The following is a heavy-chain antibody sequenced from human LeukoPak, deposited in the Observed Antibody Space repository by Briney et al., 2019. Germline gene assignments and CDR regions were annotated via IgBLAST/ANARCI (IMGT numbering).Heavy chain of an antibody. CDR3: ARVTSGSYLGDAFDI. V-gene: IGHV3-53*01. J-gene: IGHJ3*02. CDR2: IYSGGST. D-gene: IGHD1-26*01. Sequence: PGGSLRLSCAASGFTVSSNYMSWVRQAPGKGLEWVSVIYSGGSTYYADSVKGRFTISRDNSKNTLYLQMNSLRAEDTAVYYCARVTSGSYLGDAFDIWGQGTMVTVSS. CDR1: GFTVSSNY.